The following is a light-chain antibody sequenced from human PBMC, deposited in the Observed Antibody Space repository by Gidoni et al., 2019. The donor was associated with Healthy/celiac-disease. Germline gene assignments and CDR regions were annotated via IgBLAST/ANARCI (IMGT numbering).Light chain of an antibody. CDR2: AAS. V-gene: IGKV1-12*01. J-gene: IGKJ5*01. Sequence: DIQMTQSPSSVSASVGDIVTITCRASQGIRSWLAWSQQKPGQAPKLLIYAASSLQSGVPSRFSGSGSGTDFPLTISSLQPEDFPTYYCQQANSFPITFVQXTRLVIK. CDR1: QGIRSW. CDR3: QQANSFPIT.